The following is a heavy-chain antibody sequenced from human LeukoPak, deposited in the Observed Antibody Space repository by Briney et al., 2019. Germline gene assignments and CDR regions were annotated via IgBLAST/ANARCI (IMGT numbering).Heavy chain of an antibody. V-gene: IGHV4-34*01. Sequence: SETLSLTCAVYGGSFSGYYWSWIRQPPGKGLEWIGEINHSGSTNYNPSLKSRVTISVDTSKNQFSLKLSSVTAADTAVYYCASREGLAHYYYYYMDVWGKGTTVTVSS. D-gene: IGHD1-26*01. J-gene: IGHJ6*03. CDR2: INHSGST. CDR3: ASREGLAHYYYYYMDV. CDR1: GGSFSGYY.